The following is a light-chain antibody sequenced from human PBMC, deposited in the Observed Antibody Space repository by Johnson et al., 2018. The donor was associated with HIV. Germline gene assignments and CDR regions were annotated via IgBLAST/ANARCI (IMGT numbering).Light chain of an antibody. CDR1: SSNIGNNF. V-gene: IGLV1-51*02. CDR2: ENN. Sequence: QSVLTQPPSVSAAPGQKVTISCSGSSSNIGNNFVSWYQQLPGAAPKLLIYENNKRPSGIPDRFSGSKSGTSATLGITVLQTGDEADYYCGTWDSSLSVLYVFGTGTKVTVL. CDR3: GTWDSSLSVLYV. J-gene: IGLJ1*01.